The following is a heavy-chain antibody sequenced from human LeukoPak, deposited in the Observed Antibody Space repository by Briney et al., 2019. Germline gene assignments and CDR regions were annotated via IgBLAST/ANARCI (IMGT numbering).Heavy chain of an antibody. V-gene: IGHV3-74*03. CDR2: INSDGSST. CDR1: GFTFSTFW. J-gene: IGHJ6*02. CDR3: ARGRYYGMDV. Sequence: GGSLRLSCAASGFTFSTFWMHWDRQAPGKGLVWVSGINSDGSSTTYADSVKGRFTISRDNAKNTLYLQMNNLRAEDTAVYYCARGRYYGMDVWGQGTTVTVSS.